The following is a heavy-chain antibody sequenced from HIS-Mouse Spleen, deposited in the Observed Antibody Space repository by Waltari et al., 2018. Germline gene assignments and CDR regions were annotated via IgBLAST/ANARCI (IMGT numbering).Heavy chain of an antibody. CDR2: IYYRGGT. V-gene: IGHV4-31*03. J-gene: IGHJ5*02. D-gene: IGHD3-3*01. CDR1: GGSISRGGYY. Sequence: QVQLQESGPGLVKPSQTLSLTCPVSGGSISRGGYYWSWIRQHPGKGLEWIGYIYYRGGTYYNPALKSRVTISVDTAKNQFSLKLSSVTAADTAVYYCARSPYYDFWSGYSDNWFDPWGQGTLVTVSS. CDR3: ARSPYYDFWSGYSDNWFDP.